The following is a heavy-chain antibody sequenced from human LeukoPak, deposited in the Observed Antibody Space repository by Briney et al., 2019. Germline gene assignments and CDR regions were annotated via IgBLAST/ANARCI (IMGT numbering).Heavy chain of an antibody. CDR3: AKQDCGTTTGYDY. V-gene: IGHV3-23*01. CDR1: GLTFSRYA. CDR2: ISGSGCSK. J-gene: IGHJ4*02. D-gene: IGHD1-1*01. Sequence: KPGGSLRLSRAPSGLTFSRYAMSCVRPAPREGLEWVSAISGSGCSKYYADAGMGRFTISRDNSKNTLYLQMNSLRAEDTAVYYCAKQDCGTTTGYDYWGEGTLVTVSS.